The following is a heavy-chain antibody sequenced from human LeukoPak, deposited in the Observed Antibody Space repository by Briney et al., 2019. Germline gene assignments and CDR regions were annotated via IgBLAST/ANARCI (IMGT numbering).Heavy chain of an antibody. Sequence: QTGGSLRLSCAASGFTFSSYEMNWVRQAPGKGLEWVSYISSSGSTIYYADSVKGRFTISRDNAKNSLYLQMNSLRAEDTAVYYCARGPSSANFLHFDYWGQGTLVTVSS. CDR3: ARGPSSANFLHFDY. J-gene: IGHJ4*02. V-gene: IGHV3-48*03. D-gene: IGHD2-2*01. CDR2: ISSSGSTI. CDR1: GFTFSSYE.